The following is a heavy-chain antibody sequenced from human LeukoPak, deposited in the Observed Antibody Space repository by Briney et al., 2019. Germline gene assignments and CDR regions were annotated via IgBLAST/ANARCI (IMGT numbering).Heavy chain of an antibody. CDR2: ISGSGGST. J-gene: IGHJ4*02. Sequence: GGSLRLSCAASGFTFSSYAMSWVRQAPGKGLEWVSAISGSGGSTYYADSVKGRFTISRDNSKNTLYLQMNSLRAEDTAVYYCAKTIANTSSTNYFDYCGQGTLVTVSS. CDR3: AKTIANTSSTNYFDY. CDR1: GFTFSSYA. V-gene: IGHV3-23*01. D-gene: IGHD1/OR15-1a*01.